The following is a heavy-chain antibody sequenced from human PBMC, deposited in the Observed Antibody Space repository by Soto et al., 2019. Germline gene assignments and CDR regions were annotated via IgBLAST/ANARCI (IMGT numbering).Heavy chain of an antibody. CDR1: GFTFSSYG. D-gene: IGHD1-26*01. CDR2: IWYDGSNK. Sequence: GGSLRLSCAASGFTFSSYGMHWVRQAPGKGLEWVAVIWYDGSNKYYADSVKGRFTISRDNSKNTLYLQMNSLRAEDTAVYYCARGPWEGPDYDGMDVRGQGTTVTVSS. V-gene: IGHV3-33*01. CDR3: ARGPWEGPDYDGMDV. J-gene: IGHJ6*02.